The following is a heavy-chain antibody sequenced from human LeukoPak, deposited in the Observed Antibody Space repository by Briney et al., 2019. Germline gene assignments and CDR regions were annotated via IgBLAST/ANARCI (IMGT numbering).Heavy chain of an antibody. CDR3: ATQAYCGGDCYAPYYFDD. CDR1: GYTLTELS. CDR2: FDPEDGET. V-gene: IGHV1-24*01. D-gene: IGHD2-21*02. Sequence: ASVTVSCKVSGYTLTELSMHWVRQAPGKGLEGMGGFDPEDGETIYAQKFQGRVTMTEDTSTDTAYMELSSLRSKDTAEYYCATQAYCGGDCYAPYYFDDWGEGTLVTVSS. J-gene: IGHJ4*02.